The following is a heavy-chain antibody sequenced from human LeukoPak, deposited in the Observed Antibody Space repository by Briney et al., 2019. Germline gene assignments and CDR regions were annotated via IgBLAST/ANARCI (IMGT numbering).Heavy chain of an antibody. Sequence: GGSLRLSCAASGFTFSSYAMSRVRQAPGKGLEWVSAISVSGGSTYYADSVKGRFTISRDNSKHTLFLQMNSLRAEDTAVYYCARQLGYCSGGSCYFDYWGQGTLVTVSS. CDR1: GFTFSSYA. CDR2: ISVSGGST. D-gene: IGHD2-15*01. CDR3: ARQLGYCSGGSCYFDY. V-gene: IGHV3-23*01. J-gene: IGHJ4*02.